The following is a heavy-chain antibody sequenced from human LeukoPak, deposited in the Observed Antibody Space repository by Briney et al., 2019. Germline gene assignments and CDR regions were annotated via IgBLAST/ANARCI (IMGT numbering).Heavy chain of an antibody. CDR3: AKCLGPSAIHPGDY. CDR2: ISYDGSNK. J-gene: IGHJ4*02. D-gene: IGHD2-2*02. CDR1: GFTFSTYG. V-gene: IGHV3-30*18. Sequence: GGSLRLSCAASGFTFSTYGMHWVRQAPGKGLEWVAVISYDGSNKYYADSVKGRFTISRDNSKNTLYLQMNSLRAEDTAVYYCAKCLGPSAIHPGDYWGQGTLVTVSS.